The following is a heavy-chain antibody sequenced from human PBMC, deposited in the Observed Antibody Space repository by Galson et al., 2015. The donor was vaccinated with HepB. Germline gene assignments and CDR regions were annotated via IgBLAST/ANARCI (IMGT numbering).Heavy chain of an antibody. Sequence: SVKVSCKASGYSFSRSGISWVRQAPGQGLEWMGWISAYSGYTKYAQKFQGRVNMTADTSTNIAHMEVRSLRSDDTAVYYCARDQDSSGYNYYGLAVWGQGTTVTVSS. CDR2: ISAYSGYT. CDR3: ARDQDSSGYNYYGLAV. V-gene: IGHV1-18*01. CDR1: GYSFSRSG. J-gene: IGHJ6*02. D-gene: IGHD6-19*01.